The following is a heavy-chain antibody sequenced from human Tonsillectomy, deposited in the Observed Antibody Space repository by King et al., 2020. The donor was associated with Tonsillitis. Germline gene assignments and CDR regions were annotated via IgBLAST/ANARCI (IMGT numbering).Heavy chain of an antibody. CDR3: ARGWINYEVDY. Sequence: QLQESGPGLVKPSETLSHTCTVSGVSISSYYWSWIRQPPGKELEWIGYIYYSGSTNYNPSLKSRVTISVDTSKNQFSLKLSSVTAADTAVYYCARGWINYEVDYWGQGTLVTVSS. CDR2: IYYSGST. D-gene: IGHD3-22*01. J-gene: IGHJ4*02. CDR1: GVSISSYY. V-gene: IGHV4-59*01.